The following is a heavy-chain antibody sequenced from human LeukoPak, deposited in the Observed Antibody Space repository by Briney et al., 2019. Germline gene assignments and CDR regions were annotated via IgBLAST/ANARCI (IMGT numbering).Heavy chain of an antibody. CDR2: IIPIFGTA. D-gene: IGHD2-15*01. Sequence: SVKVSCKASGGTFSSYAISWVRQAPGQGLEWMGGIIPIFGTANYAQKFQGRVTITADESTSTAYMELGSLRSEDTAVYYCAGDIVVVVAATGLSAFEIWGQGTMVTVSS. CDR1: GGTFSSYA. J-gene: IGHJ3*02. V-gene: IGHV1-69*13. CDR3: AGDIVVVVAATGLSAFEI.